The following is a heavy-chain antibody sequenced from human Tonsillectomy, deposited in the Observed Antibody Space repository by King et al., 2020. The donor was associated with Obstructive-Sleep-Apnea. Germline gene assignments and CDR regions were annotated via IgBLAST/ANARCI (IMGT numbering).Heavy chain of an antibody. CDR2: ISSSSSTI. D-gene: IGHD7-27*01. J-gene: IGHJ4*02. Sequence: VQLVESGGGLVQPGGSLRLSCAASGFTFSSYSMNCVRQAPGKGREWGSYISSSSSTIYYADSVKGRFPISRDNTKNSLYLQMNSLRAEDTAVYYCASELGDYWGQGTLVTVSS. V-gene: IGHV3-48*04. CDR3: ASELGDY. CDR1: GFTFSSYS.